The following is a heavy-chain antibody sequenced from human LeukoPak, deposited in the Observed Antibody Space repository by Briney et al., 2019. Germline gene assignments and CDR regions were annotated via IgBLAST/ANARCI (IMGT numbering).Heavy chain of an antibody. V-gene: IGHV3-48*01. D-gene: IGHD6-13*01. CDR2: ISSSSSTI. CDR3: ARVSSSWSYYFDY. Sequence: PGGSLRLSCAASGFTFSSYSMNWVRQAPGKGLEWVSYISSSSSTIYYADSVKGRFTISRDNAKNSLYLQMSSLRAEDTAVYYCARVSSSWSYYFDYWGQGTLVTVSS. CDR1: GFTFSSYS. J-gene: IGHJ4*02.